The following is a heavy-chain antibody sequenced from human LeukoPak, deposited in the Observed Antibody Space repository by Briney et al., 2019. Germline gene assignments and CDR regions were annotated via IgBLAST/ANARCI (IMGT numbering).Heavy chain of an antibody. CDR3: ARQGYYGSGTYYLFDF. CDR1: GDSISSNSYY. Sequence: SETLSLTCTVSGDSISSNSYYWGWVRQPPGKGLEWIGSIYHTRSTYYNPSLNRRVTVSVDTSKNQFSLKLSSVTAADTAVYYCARQGYYGSGTYYLFDFWGQGSLVTVYS. J-gene: IGHJ4*02. CDR2: IYHTRST. D-gene: IGHD3-10*01. V-gene: IGHV4-39*01.